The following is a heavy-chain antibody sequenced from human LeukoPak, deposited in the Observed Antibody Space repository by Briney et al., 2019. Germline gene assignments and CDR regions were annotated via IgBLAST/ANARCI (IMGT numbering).Heavy chain of an antibody. CDR3: AKDPGVVPAHCIDY. V-gene: IGHV3-23*01. CDR2: TGSTGVST. Sequence: RGSLRLSCAASGFTFSSYAMNWVRQAPGKGLEWVSGTGSTGVSTFYADSVKGRFTVSRDNSKNTLSLQLNSLRAEDTAVYYCAKDPGVVPAHCIDYWGQGTLVTVSS. J-gene: IGHJ4*02. CDR1: GFTFSSYA. D-gene: IGHD2-2*01.